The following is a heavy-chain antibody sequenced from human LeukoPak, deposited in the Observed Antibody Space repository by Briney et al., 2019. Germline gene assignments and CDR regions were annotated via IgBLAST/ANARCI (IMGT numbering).Heavy chain of an antibody. CDR3: ASRDYFDY. J-gene: IGHJ4*02. V-gene: IGHV3-48*02. Sequence: QAGGSLRLSCAVSGFTFSTKSINWVRQAPGKGLEWVSYITADSGTTYYADSVKGRFTISRDNAKNSLYLQMNSLRDEDTAVYYCASRDYFDYWGQGTLVTVSS. CDR2: ITADSGTT. CDR1: GFTFSTKS.